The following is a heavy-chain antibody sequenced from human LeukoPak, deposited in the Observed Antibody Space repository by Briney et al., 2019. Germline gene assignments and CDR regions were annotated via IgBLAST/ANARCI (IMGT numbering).Heavy chain of an antibody. J-gene: IGHJ5*02. CDR3: ARHEYGWNGYWFDP. CDR2: IYYSGST. CDR1: GGSISSYY. Sequence: PSETLSLTCSVSGGSISSYYWSWIRQPPGKGLEWIGSIYYSGSTYYNPSLKSRVTISVDTSKNQFSLKLSSVTAADTAVYYCARHEYGWNGYWFDPWGQGTLVTVSS. V-gene: IGHV4-59*08. D-gene: IGHD1-1*01.